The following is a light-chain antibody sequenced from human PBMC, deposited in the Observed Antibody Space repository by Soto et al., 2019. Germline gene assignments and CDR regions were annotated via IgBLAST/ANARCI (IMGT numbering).Light chain of an antibody. CDR1: QSIRSER. V-gene: IGKV3-20*01. J-gene: IGKJ5*01. CDR3: QEYDGAPIT. Sequence: ELVLTQSPATLSLSPGERATLSCRASQSIRSERLAWYQQKPGQAPRLVIFDASNRASGMPERFSGSGSGTDFTLTIARLEPEDFAVYYCQEYDGAPITFGLGTRLEIK. CDR2: DAS.